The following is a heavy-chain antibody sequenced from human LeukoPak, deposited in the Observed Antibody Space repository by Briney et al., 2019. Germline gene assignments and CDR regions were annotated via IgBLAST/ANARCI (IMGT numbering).Heavy chain of an antibody. V-gene: IGHV3-30*18. D-gene: IGHD1-14*01. CDR3: AKDHSFFQYRHLGLFDY. CDR1: GFTFSNHG. J-gene: IGHJ4*02. Sequence: GGSLRLSCAVSGFTFSNHGMHWVRQAPGKGLEWVAVLSYDGSNKYYADCVKGRVTISRDNSKNTLYLQMNSPRAEDTAVYYCAKDHSFFQYRHLGLFDYWGQGTLVTVSS. CDR2: LSYDGSNK.